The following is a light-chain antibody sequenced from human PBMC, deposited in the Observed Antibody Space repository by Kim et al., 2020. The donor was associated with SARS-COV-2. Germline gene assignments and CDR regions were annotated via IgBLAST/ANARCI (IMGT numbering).Light chain of an antibody. V-gene: IGKV3-15*01. Sequence: VSPGERVTLSGRASQSVDSNLAWYQQRPGQPPRLLIYGASTRATDIPARFSGSGSGTEFTLIISSLQSEDFAVYYCQQYSHWPPYTFGQGTKLEI. CDR3: QQYSHWPPYT. CDR2: GAS. J-gene: IGKJ2*01. CDR1: QSVDSN.